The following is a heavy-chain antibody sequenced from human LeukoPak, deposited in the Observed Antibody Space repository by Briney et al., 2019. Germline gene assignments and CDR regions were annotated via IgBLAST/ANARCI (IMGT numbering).Heavy chain of an antibody. V-gene: IGHV3-48*04. J-gene: IGHJ4*02. CDR2: ISSSSTTI. D-gene: IGHD3-3*01. CDR1: GFTFRSYS. CDR3: ASEGYDFWSGYYLY. Sequence: GGSLRLSCAASGFTFRSYSMNWVRQAPGKGLEWVSYISSSSTTIFYADSVKGRFTTSRDNAKNSLYLQMNSLRAEDTAVYYCASEGYDFWSGYYLYWGQGTLVTVSS.